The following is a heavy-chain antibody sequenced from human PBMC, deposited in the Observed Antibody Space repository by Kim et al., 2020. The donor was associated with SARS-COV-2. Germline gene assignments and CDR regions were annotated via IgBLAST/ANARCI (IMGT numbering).Heavy chain of an antibody. CDR3: ARDPYYYDSSGYYGSKYYLDC. V-gene: IGHV3-48*02. Sequence: GGSLRLSCAASGFTFSRCSMSWVRQAPEKGLEWVSYISSSNSAIFYADSVKGRFTISRDNAKNSVYLQMNSLRDEDTAVYYCARDPYYYDSSGYYGSKYYLDCWGQGTLVTDS. CDR2: ISSSNSAI. J-gene: IGHJ4*02. D-gene: IGHD3-22*01. CDR1: GFTFSRCS.